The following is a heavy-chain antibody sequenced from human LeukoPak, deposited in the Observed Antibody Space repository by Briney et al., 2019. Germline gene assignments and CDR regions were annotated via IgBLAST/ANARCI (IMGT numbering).Heavy chain of an antibody. CDR2: INQGGNEK. CDR3: ARWFGEPRAFDF. V-gene: IGHV3-7*01. D-gene: IGHD3-10*01. Sequence: GGSLRLSCAASGFTFSTCWMTWIRQAPGKGLEWVANINQGGNEKYYVDSVKGRFTISRDNAKNSLYLQMNSLRAEDTAVYYCARWFGEPRAFDFWGRGTMVTVSS. J-gene: IGHJ3*01. CDR1: GFTFSTCW.